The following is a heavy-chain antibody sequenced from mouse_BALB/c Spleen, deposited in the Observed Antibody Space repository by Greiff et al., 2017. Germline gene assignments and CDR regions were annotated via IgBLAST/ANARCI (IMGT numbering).Heavy chain of an antibody. V-gene: IGHV14-4*02. CDR3: NAWGGNYFPFDY. CDR2: IDPENGDT. CDR1: GFNINDYY. Sequence: EVQLQQSGAELVRSGASVKLSCTVSGFNINDYYMHWLKQRPEQGLEWIGWIDPENGDTEYAPKFQGKATMTADTSSNTAYLQLSSLTSEDTAVYYCNAWGGNYFPFDYWGQGTTLTVSS. J-gene: IGHJ2*01. D-gene: IGHD2-1*01.